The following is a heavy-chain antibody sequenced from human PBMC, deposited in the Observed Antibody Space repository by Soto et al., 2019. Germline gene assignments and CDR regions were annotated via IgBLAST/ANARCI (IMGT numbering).Heavy chain of an antibody. J-gene: IGHJ4*02. Sequence: SETLSLTCTVSGGSISSGGYYWSWIRQHPGKGLEWIGYIYYSGSTYYNPSLKSRVTISVDTSKNQFSLKLSSVTAADTAVYYCAREPNFGVVRDWGQGTLVTVSS. V-gene: IGHV4-31*03. CDR2: IYYSGST. CDR1: GGSISSGGYY. D-gene: IGHD3-3*01. CDR3: AREPNFGVVRD.